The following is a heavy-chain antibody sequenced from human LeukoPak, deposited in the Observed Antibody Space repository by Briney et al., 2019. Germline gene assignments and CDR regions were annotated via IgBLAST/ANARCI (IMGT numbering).Heavy chain of an antibody. D-gene: IGHD4-17*01. CDR3: ARKGDYRWFDP. CDR1: RGSVTSYY. J-gene: IGHJ5*02. CDR2: IYFNGNT. Sequence: SETLSLTCTVSRGSVTSYYWSWIRQPPGKGLEWIGYIYFNGNTNYNPSLKSRVTISVDTSKNQFSLKLSSVTAADTAVYYCARKGDYRWFDPWGQGTLVTVSS. V-gene: IGHV4-59*02.